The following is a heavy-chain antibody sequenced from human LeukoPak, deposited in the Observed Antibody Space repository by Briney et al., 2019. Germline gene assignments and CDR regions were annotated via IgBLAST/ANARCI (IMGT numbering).Heavy chain of an antibody. CDR2: ISYDGSNK. V-gene: IGHV3-30*18. J-gene: IGHJ6*02. D-gene: IGHD2-2*01. CDR1: GFTFSSYG. CDR3: AKVRWGCKFGTSCYAPYYYGMDV. Sequence: GGSLRLSCAASGFTFSSYGMHWVRQAPGKGLEWVAVISYDGSNKYYADSVKGRFTISRDNSKNTLYLQMNSLRAEDTAVYYCAKVRWGCKFGTSCYAPYYYGMDVWGQGTTVTVSS.